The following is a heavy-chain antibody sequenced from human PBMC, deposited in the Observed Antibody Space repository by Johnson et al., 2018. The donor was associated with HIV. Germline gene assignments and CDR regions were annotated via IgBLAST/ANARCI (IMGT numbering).Heavy chain of an antibody. D-gene: IGHD2-15*01. J-gene: IGHJ3*02. CDR2: ISYDGSNK. V-gene: IGHV3-30-3*01. CDR3: ARPDIVVVVANAFDI. Sequence: GLEWVAVISYDGSNKYYTDSVKGRFTISRDNSKNTLYLQMNSLRAEDTAVYYCARPDIVVVVANAFDIWGQGTMVTVSS.